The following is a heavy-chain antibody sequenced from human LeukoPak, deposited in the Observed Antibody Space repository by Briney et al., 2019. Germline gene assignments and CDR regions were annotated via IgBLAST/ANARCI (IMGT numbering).Heavy chain of an antibody. V-gene: IGHV3-53*01. J-gene: IGHJ3*02. D-gene: IGHD3-10*01. Sequence: GGALRLSCAASGFSVRSNYISWVRQAPGKGLEWVSMIYSDGSIFHADSVKGRFTMSRDNSRNTLDLQMNSLRVEDTAVYFCARDRRRLRGVNGDGDAFDIWGQGTMVTVSS. CDR1: GFSVRSNY. CDR2: IYSDGSI. CDR3: ARDRRRLRGVNGDGDAFDI.